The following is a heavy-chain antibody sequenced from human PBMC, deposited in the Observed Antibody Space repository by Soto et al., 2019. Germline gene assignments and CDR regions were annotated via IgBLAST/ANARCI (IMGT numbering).Heavy chain of an antibody. V-gene: IGHV3-30-3*01. Sequence: GGSLRLSCAASGFTFSSYAMHWVRQAPGKGLEWVAVISYDGSNKYYADSVKGRFTISRDNSKNTLYLQMNSLRAEDTAVYYWARGGYCSGGSCYSTAEYFQHWGQGTLVTVSS. D-gene: IGHD2-15*01. CDR3: ARGGYCSGGSCYSTAEYFQH. J-gene: IGHJ1*01. CDR1: GFTFSSYA. CDR2: ISYDGSNK.